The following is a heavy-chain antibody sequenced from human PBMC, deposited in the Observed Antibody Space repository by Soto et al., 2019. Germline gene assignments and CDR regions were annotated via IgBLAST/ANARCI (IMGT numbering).Heavy chain of an antibody. J-gene: IGHJ6*02. CDR3: ARGVAAAWIYYYYYGMDV. V-gene: IGHV4-34*01. CDR1: GGSFSGYY. CDR2: INHSGST. D-gene: IGHD6-13*01. Sequence: SETLSLTCAVYGGSFSGYYWSWIRQPPGKGLEWIGEINHSGSTNYNPSLKSRVTISVDTSKNQFSLKLGSVTAADTAVYYCARGVAAAWIYYYYYGMDVWGQGTTVTVSS.